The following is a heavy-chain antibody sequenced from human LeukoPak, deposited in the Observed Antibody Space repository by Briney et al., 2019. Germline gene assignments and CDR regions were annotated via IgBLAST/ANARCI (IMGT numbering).Heavy chain of an antibody. D-gene: IGHD1-7*01. V-gene: IGHV1-3*01. J-gene: IGHJ5*01. CDR3: ARGGSGTTSWFDS. CDR2: IDAGSDNT. Sequence: ASVKVSCKASGYTFIIYAIHWVRQAPGQRLEWMGWIDAGSDNTRYSQKFQGRVTSTRDTSAYTAYMELSSLRSEDTAVYYCARGGSGTTSWFDSWGQGTPVTVSS. CDR1: GYTFIIYA.